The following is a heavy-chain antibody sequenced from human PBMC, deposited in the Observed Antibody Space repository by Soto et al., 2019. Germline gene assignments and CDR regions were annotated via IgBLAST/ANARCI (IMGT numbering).Heavy chain of an antibody. D-gene: IGHD3-10*01. J-gene: IGHJ4*02. V-gene: IGHV4-34*01. CDR3: ARSRGWFGEHYFYY. CDR2: INHSGST. Sequence: SETLSLTCAVYGGSFSGYYWSWIRQPPGKGLEWIGEINHSGSTNYNPYLKSRVTISVDTSKNQFSLKLSSVTAADTAVYYCARSRGWFGEHYFYYWGLGTPVTVS. CDR1: GGSFSGYY.